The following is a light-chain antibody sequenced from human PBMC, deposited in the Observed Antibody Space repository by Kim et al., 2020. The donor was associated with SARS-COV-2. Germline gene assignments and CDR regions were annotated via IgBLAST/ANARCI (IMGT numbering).Light chain of an antibody. V-gene: IGKV3-20*01. J-gene: IGKJ1*01. CDR2: GAS. CDR3: QQYGSSPGT. CDR1: QSVSRSY. Sequence: SPGERSTLSCRARQSVSRSYLAWYQQNPGQAPRLLIYGASNRATGIPDRFSGSGSGTDFTLTISRLEPEDFAVYYCQQYGSSPGTFGQGTKVDIK.